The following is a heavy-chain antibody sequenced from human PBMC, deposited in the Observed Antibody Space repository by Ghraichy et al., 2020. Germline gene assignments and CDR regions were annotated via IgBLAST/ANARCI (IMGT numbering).Heavy chain of an antibody. Sequence: GESLNISCAASGFTFSSYSMNWVRQAPGKGLEWVSYISSSSSTIYYADSVKGRFTISRDNAKNSLYLQMNSLRDEDTAVYYCARVSYSYYYGMDVWGQGTTVTVSS. CDR3: ARVSYSYYYGMDV. D-gene: IGHD1-1*01. CDR1: GFTFSSYS. J-gene: IGHJ6*02. V-gene: IGHV3-48*02. CDR2: ISSSSSTI.